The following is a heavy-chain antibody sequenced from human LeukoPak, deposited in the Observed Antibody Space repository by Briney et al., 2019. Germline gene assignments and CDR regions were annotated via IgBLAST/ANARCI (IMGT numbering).Heavy chain of an antibody. CDR1: GYSFTSYW. Sequence: GESLKISCKGSGYSFTSYWIGWVRQMPGKGLEWMGIIYPGDSDTRYSPSFQGQDTISADKSISTAYLQWSSLKASDTAMYYCARSGLYYYDSSYYGAFDIWGQGTMVTVSS. CDR3: ARSGLYYYDSSYYGAFDI. V-gene: IGHV5-51*01. CDR2: IYPGDSDT. D-gene: IGHD3-22*01. J-gene: IGHJ3*02.